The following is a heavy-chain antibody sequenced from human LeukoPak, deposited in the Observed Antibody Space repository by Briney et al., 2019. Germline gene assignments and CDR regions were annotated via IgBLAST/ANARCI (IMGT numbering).Heavy chain of an antibody. CDR1: GGSFSGYY. Sequence: SETLSLTCAVYGGSFSGYYWSWIRQPPGKGLEWIGEINHSGSTNYNPSLKSRVIISVDTSKNQFSLKLSSVTAADTAVYYCARVSVGSYYYGSGSYYKPPGLTGYYYYGMDVWGQGTTVTVSS. J-gene: IGHJ6*02. CDR3: ARVSVGSYYYGSGSYYKPPGLTGYYYYGMDV. CDR2: INHSGST. V-gene: IGHV4-34*01. D-gene: IGHD3-10*01.